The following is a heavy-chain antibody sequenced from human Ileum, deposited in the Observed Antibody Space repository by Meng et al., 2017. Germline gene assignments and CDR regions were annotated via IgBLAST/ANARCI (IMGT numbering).Heavy chain of an antibody. CDR2: VYYSGHT. J-gene: IGHJ4*02. CDR3: ARTPLYSGSYYFDP. CDR1: GDSVSSDNYY. D-gene: IGHD1-26*01. V-gene: IGHV4-61*03. Sequence: QGRRQESGPGLVRPSETLSLTCTVSGDSVSSDNYYWSWIRQPPGKGLEWIGYVYYSGHTDCNPSLKSRLSISIDTSKNHFSLKLSSVTAADTAVYYCARTPLYSGSYYFDPWGQGALVTVSS.